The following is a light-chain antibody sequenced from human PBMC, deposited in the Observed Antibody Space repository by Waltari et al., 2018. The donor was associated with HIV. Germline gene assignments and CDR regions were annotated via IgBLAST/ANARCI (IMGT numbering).Light chain of an antibody. Sequence: SYLLTQPPSVSVAPGKTASITCGGDNVEEKSVHWYQQKSGQAPFLVIYADDDRPSGVPWRFSGSNAGSTATLTITRVEAGDEADYYCQVWDSGSDHYVFGTGTKVTVL. CDR3: QVWDSGSDHYV. CDR2: ADD. CDR1: NVEEKS. V-gene: IGLV3-21*01. J-gene: IGLJ1*01.